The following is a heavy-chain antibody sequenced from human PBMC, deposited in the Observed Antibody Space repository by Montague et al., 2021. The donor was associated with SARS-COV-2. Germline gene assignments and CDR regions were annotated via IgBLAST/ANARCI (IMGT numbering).Heavy chain of an antibody. D-gene: IGHD2-8*01. J-gene: IGHJ6*02. CDR2: MYYSGGT. V-gene: IGHV4-59*01. Sequence: SETLSLTCIVSGGSTNYYYWSWIRQSPGKGLEWIGYMYYSGGTTYNPSLKSRVTMPIDRSKHRFTLKLRSVTAADTAVYYCARVARYCTNGVCQTYYYYGLDVWGQGTTVTVSS. CDR3: ARVARYCTNGVCQTYYYYGLDV. CDR1: GGSTNYYY.